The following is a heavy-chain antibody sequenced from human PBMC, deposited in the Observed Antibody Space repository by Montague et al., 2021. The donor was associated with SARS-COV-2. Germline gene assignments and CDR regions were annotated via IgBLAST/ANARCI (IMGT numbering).Heavy chain of an antibody. V-gene: IGHV4-34*01. D-gene: IGHD6-13*01. CDR2: INHSGST. CDR3: ASHPVFQQLYS. J-gene: IGHJ4*02. Sequence: SETLSLTCAVYGGSFSGYYWSWICQPPGKGLEWIGEINHSGSTNYNPSLKSRVTISVDTSKNQFSLKLNSVTAADTATYFCASHPVFQQLYSWGQGTLVSVSS. CDR1: GGSFSGYY.